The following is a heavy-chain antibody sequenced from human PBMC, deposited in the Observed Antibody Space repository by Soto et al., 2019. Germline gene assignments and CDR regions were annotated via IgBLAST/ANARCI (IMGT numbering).Heavy chain of an antibody. CDR2: INAGNGNT. V-gene: IGHV1-3*01. J-gene: IGHJ6*02. D-gene: IGHD3-16*01. CDR3: SLTPHGSYGYYYYGMDV. CDR1: GYTVTSYA. Sequence: QVQLVQSGAEVKKPGASVKVSCKASGYTVTSYAMHWVRQAPGQRLEWMGWINAGNGNTKYSQKFQGRVTITRDTSASTAYMELSSLRSEDTAVYYCSLTPHGSYGYYYYGMDVWGQGTTVTVSS.